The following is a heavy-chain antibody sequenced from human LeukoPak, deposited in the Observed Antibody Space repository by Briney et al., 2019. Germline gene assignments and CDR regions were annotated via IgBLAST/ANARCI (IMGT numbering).Heavy chain of an antibody. CDR2: ISGSGGST. Sequence: PWGSLRLSCVASGGSFSGYDRNWVRQAAGRGLEWVGGISGSGGSTNYADSVKGRFTISRDNSKNPLYLQMNSLRAEDTAVYFCARGGGSYYFYYFDYWGQGTLVTVSS. CDR3: ARGGGSYYFYYFDY. J-gene: IGHJ4*02. D-gene: IGHD1-26*01. CDR1: GGSFSGYD. V-gene: IGHV3-23*01.